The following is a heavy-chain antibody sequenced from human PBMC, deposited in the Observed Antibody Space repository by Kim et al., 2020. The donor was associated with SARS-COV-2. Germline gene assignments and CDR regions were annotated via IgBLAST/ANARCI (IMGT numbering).Heavy chain of an antibody. J-gene: IGHJ4*02. CDR1: GYTFTSDG. V-gene: IGHV1-18*01. D-gene: IGHD3-3*02. CDR3: GRGAFLEWLTVFDY. Sequence: ASVKVSCKASGYTFTSDGISWVRQAPGQGLEWMGWISAYNGNTNYAQTLQGRVTMTTDTSTSTAYMELRSLRSDDTAVYYCGRGAFLEWLTVFDYWGQGTLVTVSS. CDR2: ISAYNGNT.